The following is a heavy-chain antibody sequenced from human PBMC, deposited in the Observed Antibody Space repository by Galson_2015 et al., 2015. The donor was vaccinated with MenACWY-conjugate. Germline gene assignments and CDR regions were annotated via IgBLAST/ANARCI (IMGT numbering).Heavy chain of an antibody. V-gene: IGHV1-3*01. CDR2: INAGNGNT. J-gene: IGHJ3*02. CDR1: GYTFTSYA. CDR3: ARLYPGGWYHAFDI. D-gene: IGHD6-19*01. Sequence: SVKVSCKASGYTFTSYAMHWVRQAPGQRLEWMGWINAGNGNTKYSQKFQGRVTITRDTSASTAYMELSSLRSEDTAVYYCARLYPGGWYHAFDIWGQGTMVTVSS.